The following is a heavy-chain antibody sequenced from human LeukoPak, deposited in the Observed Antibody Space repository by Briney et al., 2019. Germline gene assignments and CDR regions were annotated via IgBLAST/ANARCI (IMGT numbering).Heavy chain of an antibody. V-gene: IGHV3-23*01. Sequence: GGSPRLSCAASGFTFSSHAMSWVRQAPGKGLEWVSAISGSGGSTYYADSVKGRFTISRDNSKNTLYLQMNSLRAEDTAVYYCAKGALLRFLGFFDYWGQGTPVTVSS. D-gene: IGHD3-3*01. J-gene: IGHJ4*02. CDR1: GFTFSSHA. CDR2: ISGSGGST. CDR3: AKGALLRFLGFFDY.